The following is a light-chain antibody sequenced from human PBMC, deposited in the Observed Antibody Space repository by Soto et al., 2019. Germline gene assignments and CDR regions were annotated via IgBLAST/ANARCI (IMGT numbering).Light chain of an antibody. CDR3: QRYGSSPQT. J-gene: IGKJ2*01. Sequence: EIVLTQSPGTLSLSPGEVVTLSCRASQSVSRSFLAWYQQKHGQPPTLLIYHASSRATGIPDRFSGSGSGTDFTLTISRLEPEDLAVYYCQRYGSSPQTFGQGTKLEI. CDR2: HAS. V-gene: IGKV3-20*01. CDR1: QSVSRSF.